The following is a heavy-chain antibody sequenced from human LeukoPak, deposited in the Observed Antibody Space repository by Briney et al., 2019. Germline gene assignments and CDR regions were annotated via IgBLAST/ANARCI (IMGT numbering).Heavy chain of an antibody. CDR2: IYYSGST. CDR1: GGSISSYY. Sequence: SETLSLTCTVSGGSISSYYWSWIRQPSGKGLEWIGHIYYSGSTNYNPSLKSRVTISVGTSKNQFSLKLSSVTAADTAVHYCARSGRGSLLDYWGQGTLVTVSS. J-gene: IGHJ4*02. D-gene: IGHD3-16*01. V-gene: IGHV4-59*08. CDR3: ARSGRGSLLDY.